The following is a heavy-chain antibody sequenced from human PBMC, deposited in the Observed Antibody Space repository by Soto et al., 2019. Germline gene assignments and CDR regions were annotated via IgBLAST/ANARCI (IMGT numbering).Heavy chain of an antibody. D-gene: IGHD3-10*01. J-gene: IGHJ6*02. CDR3: ARFKYYYGSGKDVIDF. V-gene: IGHV4-31*03. CDR1: GGSISSGGYY. CDR2: IYYSGST. Sequence: SETLSLTCTVSGGSISSGGYYWTWIRQHPGKGLEWIGYIYYSGSTYYNPSLKSRVTISVDTSKNQFSLKLSSVTAADTAVYYCARFKYYYGSGKDVIDFWGQRSSDTGSS.